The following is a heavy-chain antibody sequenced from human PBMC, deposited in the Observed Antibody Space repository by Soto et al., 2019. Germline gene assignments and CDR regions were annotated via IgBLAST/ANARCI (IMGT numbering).Heavy chain of an antibody. V-gene: IGHV1-69*13. CDR2: IIPIFGTA. Sequence: AASVKVSCKASGGTFSSYAISWVRQAPGQGLEWMGGIIPIFGTANYAQKFQGRVTITADESTSTAYMELSRLRSEDTAVYYCARERANDVVVPAALCYYYYGMDVWGQATTVTVSS. CDR3: ARERANDVVVPAALCYYYYGMDV. J-gene: IGHJ6*02. CDR1: GGTFSSYA. D-gene: IGHD2-2*01.